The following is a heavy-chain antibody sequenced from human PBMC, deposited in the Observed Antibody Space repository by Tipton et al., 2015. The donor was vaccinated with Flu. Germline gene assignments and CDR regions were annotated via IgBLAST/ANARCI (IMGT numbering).Heavy chain of an antibody. Sequence: SLRLSCAASGFTFSSYGMHWVRQAPGKGLEWVAVISYDGSNKYYADSVKGRFTISRDSSKNTLYLQMNSLRAEDTAVYYCARVGLRFLEWLDAFDIWGQGTMVTVSS. CDR3: ARVGLRFLEWLDAFDI. CDR1: GFTFSSYG. CDR2: ISYDGSNK. V-gene: IGHV3-30*06. D-gene: IGHD3-3*01. J-gene: IGHJ3*02.